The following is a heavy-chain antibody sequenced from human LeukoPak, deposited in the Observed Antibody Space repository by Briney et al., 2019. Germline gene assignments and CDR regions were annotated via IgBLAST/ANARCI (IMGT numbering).Heavy chain of an antibody. V-gene: IGHV3-30*02. D-gene: IGHD2-15*01. CDR3: AKGYCSGGGCFNFDS. CDR2: IRYDGSNK. CDR1: GFTFSSYG. Sequence: GGSLRLSCAASGFTFSSYGMHWVRQAPGKGLEWVAFIRYDGSNKYYADSVKGRFTISRDNSKNTLYLQMNSLRAEDTAVYYCAKGYCSGGGCFNFDSWGQGTLVTVSS. J-gene: IGHJ4*02.